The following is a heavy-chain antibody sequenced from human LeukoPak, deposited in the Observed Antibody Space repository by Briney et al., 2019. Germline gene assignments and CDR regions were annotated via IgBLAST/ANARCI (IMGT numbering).Heavy chain of an antibody. Sequence: GGSLRLSCAASGFTFSTYSMNWVRQARGRGLEWVSYISSGSSTIFYADSVKGRFTISRDNAQNSLYLQMNSLRDEDTAVYYCARDQGSLYYFDYWGQGTLVTVSS. CDR2: ISSGSSTI. V-gene: IGHV3-48*02. CDR1: GFTFSTYS. D-gene: IGHD1-26*01. CDR3: ARDQGSLYYFDY. J-gene: IGHJ4*02.